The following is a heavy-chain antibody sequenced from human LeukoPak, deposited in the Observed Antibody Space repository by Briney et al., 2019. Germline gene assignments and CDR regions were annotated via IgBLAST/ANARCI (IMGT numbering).Heavy chain of an antibody. J-gene: IGHJ6*04. V-gene: IGHV3-23*01. CDR3: ANVWGVVVAARF. CDR2: ISGSGVST. D-gene: IGHD2-15*01. Sequence: GGSLRLSRAASGFTFSSYAMGWVRQAPGKGLEWVSAISGSGVSTYYADSVKGRFTISRDNSKNTLYLQMNSLRAEDTAVYYCANVWGVVVAARFWGKGTTVTISS. CDR1: GFTFSSYA.